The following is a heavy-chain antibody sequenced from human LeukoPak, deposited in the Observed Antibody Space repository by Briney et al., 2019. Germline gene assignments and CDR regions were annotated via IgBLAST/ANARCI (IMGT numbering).Heavy chain of an antibody. CDR3: AKAPVTTCSGAYCYPFDY. Sequence: GGSLRLSCAASGFTFNGYWMSWVRQAPGKGLEWVSAISVSGNTYHADSVKGRFTISRDSSKNTLYLQMNRLRAEDAAVYYCAKAPVTTCSGAYCYPFDYWGQGTLVTVSS. CDR2: ISVSGNT. CDR1: GFTFNGYW. J-gene: IGHJ4*02. D-gene: IGHD2-21*01. V-gene: IGHV3-23*01.